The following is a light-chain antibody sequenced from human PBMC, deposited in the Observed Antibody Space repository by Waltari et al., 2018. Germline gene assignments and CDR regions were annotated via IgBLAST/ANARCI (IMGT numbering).Light chain of an antibody. V-gene: IGKV2-28*01. CDR1: QSLLYSNGYNY. Sequence: DIVMTQSPPSLTVTPGEAASISCRSSQSLLYSNGYNYVDWYLQKPGQSPQLLIYLGSNRASGVPDRFSGGGSDTDFTLKISRVEAEDVGVYYCEQTLHTPYTFGQGTNQEIK. J-gene: IGKJ2*01. CDR2: LGS. CDR3: EQTLHTPYT.